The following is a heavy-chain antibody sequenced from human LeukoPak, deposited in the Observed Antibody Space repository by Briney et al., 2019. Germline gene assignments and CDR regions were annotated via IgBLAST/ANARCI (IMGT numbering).Heavy chain of an antibody. CDR3: AKKWSGKYTEIVGTFDY. CDR2: ISGSGGST. Sequence: QPGGSLRLSCAASGFTFSSYAMSWVRQAPGKGLEWVSAISGSGGSTYYADSVKGRFTISRDNSKNTLYLQMNSLRAEDTAVYYCAKKWSGKYTEIVGTFDYWGQGTLVTVSS. CDR1: GFTFSSYA. D-gene: IGHD3-3*01. V-gene: IGHV3-23*01. J-gene: IGHJ4*02.